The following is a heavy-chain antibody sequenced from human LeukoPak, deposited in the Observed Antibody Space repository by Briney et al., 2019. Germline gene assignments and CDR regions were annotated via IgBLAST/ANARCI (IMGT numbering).Heavy chain of an antibody. Sequence: GGSLRLSCEASGFTFSDYWMSWVRQAPGKVLEWVANIKEDGNEKYYVDSVKGRFTISRDNAKNAVYLQMNSLTAEDTAVYYCARGKLDFAFWGQGTLVTVSS. V-gene: IGHV3-7*01. D-gene: IGHD3-9*01. J-gene: IGHJ4*02. CDR1: GFTFSDYW. CDR2: IKEDGNEK. CDR3: ARGKLDFAF.